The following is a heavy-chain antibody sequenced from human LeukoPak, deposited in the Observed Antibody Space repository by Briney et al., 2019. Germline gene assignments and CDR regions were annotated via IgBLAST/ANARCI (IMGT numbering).Heavy chain of an antibody. J-gene: IGHJ4*02. CDR2: INPNSGGT. D-gene: IGHD2-15*01. CDR1: GYTFTGYY. CDR3: ARDSDIVVVVAANYFDY. V-gene: IGHV1-2*02. Sequence: ASVKVSCKASGYTFTGYYMHWVRQAPGPGLEWMGWINPNSGGTNYAQKFQGRVTMTRDTSISTAYMELSRLRSDDTAVYYCARDSDIVVVVAANYFDYWGQGTLVTVSS.